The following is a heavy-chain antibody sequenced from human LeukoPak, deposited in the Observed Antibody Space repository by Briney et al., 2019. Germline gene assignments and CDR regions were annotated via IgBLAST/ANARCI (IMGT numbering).Heavy chain of an antibody. V-gene: IGHV3-7*01. CDR2: IKQDGSEK. CDR3: ARVFDYDSSGYYYDPHFDY. D-gene: IGHD3-22*01. CDR1: GFTFSSYW. Sequence: GGSLRLSCAASGFTFSSYWMGWVRQAPGKGLEWVANIKQDGSEKYYVDSVKGRFTISRDNAKNSLYPQMNSLRAEDTAVYYCARVFDYDSSGYYYDPHFDYWGQGTLVTVSS. J-gene: IGHJ4*02.